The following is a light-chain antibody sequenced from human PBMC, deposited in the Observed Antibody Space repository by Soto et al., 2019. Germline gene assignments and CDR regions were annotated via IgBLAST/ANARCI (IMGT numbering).Light chain of an antibody. CDR3: QQYNSYPWT. Sequence: DIQMTQTPSTLSASVGDRVTITCRASQSISSWLAWYQQKPGKAPKLLIYDASSLESGVPSRFSGSGSGTEFTLTISSLQPDDFATYYCQQYNSYPWTFGQGSKADVK. CDR2: DAS. J-gene: IGKJ1*01. V-gene: IGKV1-5*01. CDR1: QSISSW.